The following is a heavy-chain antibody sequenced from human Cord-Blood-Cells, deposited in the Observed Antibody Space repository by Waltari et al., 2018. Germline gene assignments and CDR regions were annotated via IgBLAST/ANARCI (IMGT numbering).Heavy chain of an antibody. D-gene: IGHD6-6*01. CDR2: IYYSGST. CDR3: ARRSGKQLDYFDY. CDR1: GGSISSSSYY. V-gene: IGHV4-39*01. J-gene: IGHJ4*02. Sequence: QLQLQESGPGLVKPSETLSLPCTVPGGSISSSSYYWGWIRQPPGKGLEWIGSIYYSGSTYYNPSLKSRVTISVDTSKNQFSLKLSSVTAADTAVYYCARRSGKQLDYFDYWGQGTLVTVSS.